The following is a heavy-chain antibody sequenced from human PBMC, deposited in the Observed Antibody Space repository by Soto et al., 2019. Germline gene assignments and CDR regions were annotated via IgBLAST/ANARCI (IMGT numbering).Heavy chain of an antibody. CDR1: GYKFTTYF. D-gene: IGHD2-8*02. J-gene: IGHJ1*01. Sequence: ASVKVSCKASGYKFTTYFIHCVRRAPRQGLQVMGMIQPSGDTGYAQKFRGRVTMTIDTSTATAYMELRTLTYEDKAVYFSVRGYCTTSPCSGDFQFWGQGTLVTVSS. V-gene: IGHV1-46*01. CDR2: IQPSGDT. CDR3: VRGYCTTSPCSGDFQF.